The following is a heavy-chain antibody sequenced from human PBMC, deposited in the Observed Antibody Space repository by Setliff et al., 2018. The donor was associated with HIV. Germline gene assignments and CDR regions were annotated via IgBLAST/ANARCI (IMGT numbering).Heavy chain of an antibody. CDR1: GGSVSSPGYY. Sequence: ETLSLTCTVSGGSVSSPGYYWGWIRQPPGKGLEWIGSVYNSGITFKNPSLKSRVTISVDGSGNQFSLRLTSVTAADTAVYYCATCRHRPSNWFDPWGQGTVVTVSS. J-gene: IGHJ5*02. V-gene: IGHV4-39*07. CDR3: ATCRHRPSNWFDP. CDR2: VYNSGIT.